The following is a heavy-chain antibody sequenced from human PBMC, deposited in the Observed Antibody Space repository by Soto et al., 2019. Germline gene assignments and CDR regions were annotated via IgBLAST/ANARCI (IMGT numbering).Heavy chain of an antibody. V-gene: IGHV4-39*01. CDR3: ATHPPYGPLDH. CDR1: GGSIRSRSNH. J-gene: IGHJ4*02. CDR2: IYYSENT. D-gene: IGHD4-17*01. Sequence: PSEPLSLRCTVSGGSIRSRSNHWGRIRQPPGKGLEWIGNIYYSENTYYNPSLKSRVTISVDTSKNQFSLRLTSVTAADTAVYYCATHPPYGPLDHWGQRTLVTVSS.